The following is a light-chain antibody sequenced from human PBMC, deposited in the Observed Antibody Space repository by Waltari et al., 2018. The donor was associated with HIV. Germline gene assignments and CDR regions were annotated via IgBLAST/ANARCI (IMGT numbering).Light chain of an antibody. CDR2: EVT. V-gene: IGLV2-23*02. CDR1: NSDFGTYNL. CDR3: YSYAGREGLLHV. Sequence: QSALTQPASVSGSPGQSITISCTGTNSDFGTYNLFSWYQQHPGKAPQLMIYEVTKRPSGVSSRFSGSKTGNTASLTISGLQPEDEADYYCYSYAGREGLLHVFGTGTKVTVL. J-gene: IGLJ1*01.